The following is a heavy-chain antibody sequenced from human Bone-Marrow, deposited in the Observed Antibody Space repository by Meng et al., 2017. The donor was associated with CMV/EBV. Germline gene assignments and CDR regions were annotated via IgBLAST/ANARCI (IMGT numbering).Heavy chain of an antibody. CDR2: IKQDGSEK. V-gene: IGHV3-7*01. J-gene: IGHJ4*02. Sequence: GESLKISCAASGFTFSSYWMSWVRQAPGKGLEWVANIKQDGSEKYYVDSVKGRFTISRDNAKNSLYLQMNSLRAEDTAVYCGARGGTPDYWGQGTLVTVSS. CDR1: GFTFSSYW. D-gene: IGHD1-1*01. CDR3: ARGGTPDY.